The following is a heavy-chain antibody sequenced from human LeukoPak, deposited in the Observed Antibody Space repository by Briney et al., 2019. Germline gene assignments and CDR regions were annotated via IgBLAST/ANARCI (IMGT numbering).Heavy chain of an antibody. J-gene: IGHJ4*02. CDR2: INPNSGGT. D-gene: IGHD3-22*01. V-gene: IGHV1-2*02. CDR3: ARAAPSHITMIVVDIFDY. Sequence: ASVKVSCKASGYTFTGYYMHWVRQAPGQGLEWMGWINPNSGGTNYAQKFQGRVTMTRDTSISTAYMELSRLRSDDTAVYYCARAAPSHITMIVVDIFDYWGQGTLVTVSS. CDR1: GYTFTGYY.